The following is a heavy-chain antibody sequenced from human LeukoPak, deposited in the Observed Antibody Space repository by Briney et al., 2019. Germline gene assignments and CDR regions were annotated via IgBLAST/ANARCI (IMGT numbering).Heavy chain of an antibody. CDR3: AKAGCTNIVCYLNS. Sequence: GGSLRLSCAASGFTFSSYSMNWVRQAPGKGLEWVSGIIGSGGSTYYADSVKGRFTISRDNSKNTLYLQMNSLRAEDTAIYYCAKAGCTNIVCYLNSWGQGTLVTVSS. CDR1: GFTFSSYS. CDR2: IIGSGGST. V-gene: IGHV3-23*01. D-gene: IGHD2-8*01. J-gene: IGHJ4*02.